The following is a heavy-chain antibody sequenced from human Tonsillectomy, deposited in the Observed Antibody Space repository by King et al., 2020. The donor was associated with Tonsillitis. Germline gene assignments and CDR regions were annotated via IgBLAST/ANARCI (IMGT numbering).Heavy chain of an antibody. CDR2: IRSKSNSYAT. CDR3: TRPGDSSGYYYS. Sequence: VQLVESGGGLVQPGGSLKLSCAASGFSFSGSGMHWVRQASGKGLEWVGRIRSKSNSYATMYAAAVKGRFTISRDDSKNMAYLQMNSLKTEDTAIYYCTRPGDSSGYYYSWGQGTLDTVSS. V-gene: IGHV3-73*01. CDR1: GFSFSGSG. J-gene: IGHJ5*02. D-gene: IGHD3-22*01.